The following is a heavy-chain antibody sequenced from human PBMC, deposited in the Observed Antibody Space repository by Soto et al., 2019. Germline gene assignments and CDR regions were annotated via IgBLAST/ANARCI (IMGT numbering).Heavy chain of an antibody. J-gene: IGHJ4*02. CDR3: ARLLGYVDYVFDY. D-gene: IGHD4-17*01. Sequence: SETLSLTCAVSGGSISSRNWWSWVRQPPGKALEWSGEIYHSGSTNYNPSLKSRVTISVDKSKNQFSLKLSSVTAADTAVYYCARLLGYVDYVFDYWGQGTLVTVS. V-gene: IGHV4-4*02. CDR1: GGSISSRNW. CDR2: IYHSGST.